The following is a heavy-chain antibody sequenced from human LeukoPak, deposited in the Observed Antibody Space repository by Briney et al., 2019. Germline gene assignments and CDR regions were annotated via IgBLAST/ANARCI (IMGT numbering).Heavy chain of an antibody. D-gene: IGHD2-2*01. CDR1: GFTFDDYA. V-gene: IGHV3-9*03. CDR2: ISWNSGSI. Sequence: SLRLSCAASGFTFDDYAMHWVRQAPGKGLEWVSGISWNSGSIGYADSVKGRFTISRDNAKNSLYLQMNGLRAEDMALYYCAKGYCSSTSCRFDYWGQGALVTVSS. J-gene: IGHJ4*02. CDR3: AKGYCSSTSCRFDY.